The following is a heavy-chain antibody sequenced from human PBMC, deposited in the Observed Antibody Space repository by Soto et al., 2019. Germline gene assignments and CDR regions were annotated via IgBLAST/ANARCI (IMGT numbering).Heavy chain of an antibody. Sequence: GASVKVSCKASGYTFTGYYMHWVRQAPGQGLEWMGWINPNSGGTNYAQKFQGRVTMTRDTSISTAYMELSRLRSDDTAVYYRARGGLLWFGELLLYYYYGMDVWGQGTTVTVSS. CDR3: ARGGLLWFGELLLYYYYGMDV. V-gene: IGHV1-2*02. J-gene: IGHJ6*02. CDR1: GYTFTGYY. CDR2: INPNSGGT. D-gene: IGHD3-10*01.